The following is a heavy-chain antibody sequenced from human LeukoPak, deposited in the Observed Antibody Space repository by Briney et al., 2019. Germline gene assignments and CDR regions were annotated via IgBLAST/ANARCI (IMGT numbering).Heavy chain of an antibody. V-gene: IGHV1-18*01. CDR3: ARGTRHHYYYYGMDV. CDR2: ISAYNGNT. J-gene: IGHJ6*02. CDR1: GYTFTSYG. Sequence: GASVKVSCKASGYTFTSYGISWVRQAPGQGLEWMGWISAYNGNTNYAQKLQGRVTMTTDTSTSTAYMELRSLRSDDTAVYYCARGTRHHYYYYGMDVWGQGTTVTVSS.